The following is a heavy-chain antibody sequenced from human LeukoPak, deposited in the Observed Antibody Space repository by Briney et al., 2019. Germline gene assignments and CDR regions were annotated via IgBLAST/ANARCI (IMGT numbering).Heavy chain of an antibody. D-gene: IGHD6-13*01. CDR2: IYYSGDT. J-gene: IGHJ3*02. CDR1: DGAIAGYS. V-gene: IGHV4-59*12. CDR3: ARDNLPAGVNDAFDI. Sequence: SETLSLTCTVSDGAIAGYSWSWIRQPPGKGLEWIGYIYYSGDTNYNPSLQSRVTVSVDTSKNQFSLRLSSVTAADTAVYYCARDNLPAGVNDAFDIWGQGTRVTVSS.